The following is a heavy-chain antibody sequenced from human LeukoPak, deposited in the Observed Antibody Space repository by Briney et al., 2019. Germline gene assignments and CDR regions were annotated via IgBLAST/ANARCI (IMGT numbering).Heavy chain of an antibody. Sequence: PSETLSLTCTVSLDSTTSNFWSWVRQPPGKGLEWIGEIHRSGGPNYNPSLQSRVTISIDRSRNQIVLELSSVTAADTAVHYCAREILGGFNPGAYWGQGTLVTVSS. CDR2: IHRSGGP. J-gene: IGHJ4*02. CDR1: LDSTTSNF. V-gene: IGHV4-4*02. D-gene: IGHD1-14*01. CDR3: AREILGGFNPGAY.